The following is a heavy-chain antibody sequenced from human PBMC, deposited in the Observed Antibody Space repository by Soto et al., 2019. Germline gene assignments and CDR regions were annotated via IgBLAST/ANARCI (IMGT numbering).Heavy chain of an antibody. Sequence: QVQLQESGPGLVKPSQTLSLTCTVSGSSISSGGFYWSWIRQHPGKGLEWIGYIFYSGTTYYNPSLKSRVTMSVDTSNNQFSLKLSSVTAADTAVYYCARGVYSGSHLDGFAYWGQGTLVTVSS. CDR1: GSSISSGGFY. V-gene: IGHV4-31*03. CDR2: IFYSGTT. D-gene: IGHD1-26*01. J-gene: IGHJ4*02. CDR3: ARGVYSGSHLDGFAY.